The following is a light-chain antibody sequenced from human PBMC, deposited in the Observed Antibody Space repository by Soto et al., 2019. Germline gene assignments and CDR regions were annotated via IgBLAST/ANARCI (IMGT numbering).Light chain of an antibody. CDR1: QSISSTY. Sequence: EIVLTQSPGTLSLSPGERANLSCRASQSISSTYLAWYQQKPGQSPRLLIYGASSRATGIPDRFGGSGSGTDFTLTISKLEPEDFAVYYCQQYGSSPPITFGQGTRLEIK. J-gene: IGKJ5*01. CDR3: QQYGSSPPIT. CDR2: GAS. V-gene: IGKV3-20*01.